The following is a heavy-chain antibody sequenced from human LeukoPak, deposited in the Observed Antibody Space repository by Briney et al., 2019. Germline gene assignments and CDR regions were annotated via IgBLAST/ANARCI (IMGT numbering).Heavy chain of an antibody. J-gene: IGHJ4*02. Sequence: SETLSLTCTVSGGSISSYYWSWIRQPPEKGLEWIGYIYYSGSTYYNPSLKSRVTISVDTSKNQFSLKLSSVTAADTAVYYCAVRDFWSGPNQLIDYWGQGTLVTVSS. CDR1: GGSISSYY. D-gene: IGHD3-3*01. V-gene: IGHV4-59*12. CDR2: IYYSGST. CDR3: AVRDFWSGPNQLIDY.